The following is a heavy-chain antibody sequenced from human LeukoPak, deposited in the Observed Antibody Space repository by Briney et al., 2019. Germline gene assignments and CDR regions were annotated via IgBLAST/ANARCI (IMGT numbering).Heavy chain of an antibody. V-gene: IGHV3-23*01. D-gene: IGHD3-22*01. CDR2: IRGGGGST. CDR1: EFTFSIYG. Sequence: PGGSLRLSCAVSEFTFSIYGMSWVRQAPGKGLEWVSAIRGGGGSTYYADSVKGRFTLSRDNPKNTLYLQMNDLRAEDTAVYYCAKGHGDASGYYYFDYWGQGTLVTVSS. CDR3: AKGHGDASGYYYFDY. J-gene: IGHJ4*02.